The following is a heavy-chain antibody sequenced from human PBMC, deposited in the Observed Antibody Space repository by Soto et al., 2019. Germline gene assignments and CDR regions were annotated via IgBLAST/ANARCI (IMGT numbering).Heavy chain of an antibody. Sequence: ASVKVSCKASGYTLSAYYMHWLRQDHGQGLEWMGWINPNSGVTNYAHKFQGRVTMTSDLSSSTAYMELSSLRYDDTAVYYCERHGSAVVADATGAWFDRWDQGTLVTVCS. CDR1: GYTLSAYY. D-gene: IGHD2-15*01. CDR2: INPNSGVT. V-gene: IGHV1-2*07. CDR3: ERHGSAVVADATGAWFDR. J-gene: IGHJ5*02.